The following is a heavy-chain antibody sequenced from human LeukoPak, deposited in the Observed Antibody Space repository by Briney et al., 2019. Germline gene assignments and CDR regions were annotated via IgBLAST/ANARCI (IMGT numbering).Heavy chain of an antibody. V-gene: IGHV1-18*01. CDR2: ISAYNGNT. D-gene: IGHD2-2*02. CDR1: GYTFTSYG. CDR3: ARLRCSSTSCYTDY. J-gene: IGHJ4*02. Sequence: ASVKVSCKASGYTFTSYGISWVRQAPGQGLEWMGWISAYNGNTNYAQKLQGRVTMTTDTSTSTAYMELSSLRSDDTAVYYCARLRCSSTSCYTDYWGQGTLDTVSS.